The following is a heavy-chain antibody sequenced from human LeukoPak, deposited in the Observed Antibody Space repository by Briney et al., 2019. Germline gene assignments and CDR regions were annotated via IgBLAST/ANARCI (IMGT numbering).Heavy chain of an antibody. Sequence: GGSLRLSCAASGFSFGSYWMHWVRQAPGKGLVWVSRINTDGSITTYADSVQGRFTVSRDNANNTAYLHMNSLRDEDTAVYYCARGFVSAFDIWGQGTKVTVSS. CDR1: GFSFGSYW. V-gene: IGHV3-74*01. D-gene: IGHD6-6*01. J-gene: IGHJ3*02. CDR3: ARGFVSAFDI. CDR2: INTDGSIT.